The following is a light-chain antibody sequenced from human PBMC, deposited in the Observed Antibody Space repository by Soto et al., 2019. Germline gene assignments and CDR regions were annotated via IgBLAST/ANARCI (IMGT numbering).Light chain of an antibody. J-gene: IGKJ5*01. CDR1: QSITSNY. CDR3: QKNGSSPPIP. CDR2: GAS. V-gene: IGKV3-20*01. Sequence: TQSPGTLSLSPGERATLSCRASQSITSNYIAWYQQKPGQAPRLLIYGASSRARGIPDRFSGSGSGTDFTLTISRLEPEDFAVYYCQKNGSSPPIPFGQGSRLDI.